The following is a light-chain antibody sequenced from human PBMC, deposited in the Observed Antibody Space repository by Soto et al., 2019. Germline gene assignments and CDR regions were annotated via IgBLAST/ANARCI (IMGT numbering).Light chain of an antibody. V-gene: IGKV1-5*03. CDR3: QQYNSHSPWT. CDR1: QSVSTW. Sequence: DIQMTQSPSTLSASVGDRVTITCRASQSVSTWLACYQQKPGKAPQVLISMASTLESGVPSRFSGSGSGTEFTLTISSLQPDDFATYYCQQYNSHSPWTFGQGTKVDIK. J-gene: IGKJ1*01. CDR2: MAS.